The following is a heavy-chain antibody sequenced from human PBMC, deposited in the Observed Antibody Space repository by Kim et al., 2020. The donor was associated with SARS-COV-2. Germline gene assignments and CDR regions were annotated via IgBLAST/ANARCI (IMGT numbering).Heavy chain of an antibody. V-gene: IGHV1-69*01. CDR3: ARDRYDILTGYNTGWFDP. Sequence: QGRVTITADESTSTAYMELSSLRSEDTAVYYCARDRYDILTGYNTGWFDPWGQGTLVTVSS. J-gene: IGHJ5*02. D-gene: IGHD3-9*01.